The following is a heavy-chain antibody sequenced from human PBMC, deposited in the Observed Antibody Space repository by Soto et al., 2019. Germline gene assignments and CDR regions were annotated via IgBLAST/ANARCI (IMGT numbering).Heavy chain of an antibody. V-gene: IGHV4-61*08. CDR2: IYYSGST. D-gene: IGHD6-13*01. J-gene: IGHJ4*02. CDR1: GGSVRSADYY. CDR3: ARLHIAARFPIDY. Sequence: QVQLQESGPGLVKPSETLSLTCTVSGGSVRSADYYWSWIRQPPGKGLEWIGYIYYSGSTTYNPSLKSRVTISVDTSKNQFSLKLNSVTAADTAVYYCARLHIAARFPIDYWGQGTLVTVSS.